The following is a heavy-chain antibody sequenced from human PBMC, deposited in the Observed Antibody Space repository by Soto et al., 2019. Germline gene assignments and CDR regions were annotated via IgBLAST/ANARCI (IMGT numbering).Heavy chain of an antibody. D-gene: IGHD5-18*01. V-gene: IGHV4-61*05. CDR3: ARGGYSYGYSLDY. Sequence: SETLSLTCTVSGGSISSSSYYWGWIRQPPGKGLEWIGYIYYSGSTNYNPSLKSRVTISVDTSKNQFSLKLSSVTAADTAVYYCARGGYSYGYSLDYWGQGTLVTVSS. CDR2: IYYSGST. CDR1: GGSISSSSYY. J-gene: IGHJ4*02.